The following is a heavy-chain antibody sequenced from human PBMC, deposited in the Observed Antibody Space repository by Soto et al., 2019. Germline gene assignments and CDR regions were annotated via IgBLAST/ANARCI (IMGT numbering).Heavy chain of an antibody. CDR1: GFTFSSYS. CDR2: ISSSSSYI. Sequence: EMQLVESGGGLVKPGGSLRLSCAASGFTFSSYSMNWVRQAPGKGLEWVSSISSSSSYIYYADSVKGRFTISRDNAKNSLYMQMNSLRAKDTAVYYCARDRNADYYIHWYFDLWGRGTLVTVS. J-gene: IGHJ2*01. CDR3: ARDRNADYYIHWYFDL. D-gene: IGHD4-17*01. V-gene: IGHV3-21*01.